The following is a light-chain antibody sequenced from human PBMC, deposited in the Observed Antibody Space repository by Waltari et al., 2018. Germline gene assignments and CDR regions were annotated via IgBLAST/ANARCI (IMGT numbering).Light chain of an antibody. J-gene: IGLJ1*01. CDR2: DVS. V-gene: IGLV2-14*03. Sequence: QSALTQPASVSGSPGQSITISCTGTSSDVGGYHYVALSQQHPGKAPKLMIYDVSNRPSGVSNRFSGSKSGNTASLTISGLQAEDEADYYCSSYTSSSTLYVFGTGTKVTVL. CDR3: SSYTSSSTLYV. CDR1: SSDVGGYHY.